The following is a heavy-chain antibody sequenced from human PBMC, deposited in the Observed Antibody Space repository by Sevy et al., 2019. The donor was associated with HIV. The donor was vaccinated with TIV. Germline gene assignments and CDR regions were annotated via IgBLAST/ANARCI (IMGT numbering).Heavy chain of an antibody. J-gene: IGHJ6*02. CDR1: GGTFSSYA. Sequence: ASVKVSCKASGGTFSSYAISWVRQAPGQGLEWMGGIIPIFGTANYAQKFQGRVTITADESTSTACMELSSLRSEDTAVYYCAREYSSSYYYYYGMDVWGQGTTVTVSS. D-gene: IGHD6-6*01. CDR3: AREYSSSYYYYYGMDV. V-gene: IGHV1-69*13. CDR2: IIPIFGTA.